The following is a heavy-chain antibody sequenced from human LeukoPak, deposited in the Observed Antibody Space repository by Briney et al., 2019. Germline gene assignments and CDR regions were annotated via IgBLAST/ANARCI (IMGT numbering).Heavy chain of an antibody. J-gene: IGHJ4*02. Sequence: TGGSLRLSCAASGFTFRSYNMAWVRQAPGKGLEWLSYITTSNTINYADSVKGRFTMSRDNAKNSLYLQMNSLRDEDTAVYYCAEIAAVDYWGQGTLVTVSS. CDR1: GFTFRSYN. CDR3: AEIAAVDY. D-gene: IGHD6-13*01. CDR2: ITTSNTI. V-gene: IGHV3-48*02.